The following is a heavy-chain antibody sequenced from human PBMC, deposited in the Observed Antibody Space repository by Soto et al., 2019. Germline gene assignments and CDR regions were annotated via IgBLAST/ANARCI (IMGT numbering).Heavy chain of an antibody. V-gene: IGHV1-69*06. CDR1: GGTFSSYA. CDR3: ARGPTSYYYDSSGYSPFDY. D-gene: IGHD3-22*01. CDR2: SIPIFGTA. J-gene: IGHJ4*02. Sequence: QVQLVQSGAEVKKPGSSVKVSCKASGGTFSSYAISWVRQAPGQGLEWMGGSIPIFGTANYAQKFQGRVTITADKSTSTAYMELSSMRSEDTAVYYCARGPTSYYYDSSGYSPFDYWGQGTLVTVSS.